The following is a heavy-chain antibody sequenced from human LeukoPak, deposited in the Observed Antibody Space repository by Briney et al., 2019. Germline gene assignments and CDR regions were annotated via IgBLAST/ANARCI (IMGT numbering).Heavy chain of an antibody. J-gene: IGHJ4*02. D-gene: IGHD3-10*02. CDR1: GYTFTGYY. CDR3: ASRIVRGGTYDY. V-gene: IGHV1-2*02. Sequence: WASVKVSCKASGYTFTGYYMHWVRQAPGQGLEWMGWINPNSGGTNYAQKLQGRVTMTRDTSISTAYKKLSRLRSDDTAVYYCASRIVRGGTYDYWGQGTLVTVSS. CDR2: INPNSGGT.